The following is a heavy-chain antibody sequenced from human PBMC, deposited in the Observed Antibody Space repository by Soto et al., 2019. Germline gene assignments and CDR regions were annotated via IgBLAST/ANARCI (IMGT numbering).Heavy chain of an antibody. CDR3: ARGGGYDHY. J-gene: IGHJ4*02. Sequence: GGSLRLSCAVSGFTFSNAWMSWVRQAPGKGLEWVSYISSSSSTIYYADSVKGRFTISRDNAKNSLYLQMNSLRAEDTAVYYCARGGGYDHYWGQGTLVTVSS. CDR2: ISSSSSTI. D-gene: IGHD2-2*01. V-gene: IGHV3-48*01. CDR1: GFTFSNAW.